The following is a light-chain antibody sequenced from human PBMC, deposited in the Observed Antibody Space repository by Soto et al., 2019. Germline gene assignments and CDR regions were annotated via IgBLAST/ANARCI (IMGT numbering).Light chain of an antibody. CDR3: SSHAGSDDPIV. CDR1: SSDVGGYPF. CDR2: DVN. V-gene: IGLV2-8*01. Sequence: QSALTQPPSASGSPGQSVTISCTGTSSDVGGYPFVSWYQQHQGKAPKVWIYDVNKRPSEVPDRFSGSKSGNTASLTVSGLQAEDEADYYCSSHAGSDDPIVFGTGTKLTVL. J-gene: IGLJ1*01.